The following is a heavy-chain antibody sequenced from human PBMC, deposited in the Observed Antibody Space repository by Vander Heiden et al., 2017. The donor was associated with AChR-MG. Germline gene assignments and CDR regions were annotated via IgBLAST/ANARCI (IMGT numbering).Heavy chain of an antibody. CDR1: GFSPSTDGAG. CDR2: IYWDDDK. V-gene: IGHV2-5*02. D-gene: IGHD1-26*01. CDR3: SHRRMGIVGATAAVY. Sequence: QITLKESGPTLVKPTQTLTLTCPFSGFSPSTDGAGVGWIRQPPGKALEWLALIYWDDDKRYSPSLRNRVTITKDTSKNQVVLTMTNMDPADTATYYCSHRRMGIVGATAAVYWGQGTLVTVSS. J-gene: IGHJ4*02.